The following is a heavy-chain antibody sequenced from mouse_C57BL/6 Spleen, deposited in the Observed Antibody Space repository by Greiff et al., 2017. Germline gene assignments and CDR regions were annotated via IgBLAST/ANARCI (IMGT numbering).Heavy chain of an antibody. V-gene: IGHV10-1*01. CDR2: IRSKSNKYAT. Sequence: EVQLVESGGGLVQPKGSLKLSCAASGFSFNTYAMNWVRQAPGKGLEWVARIRSKSNKYATYYADSVKDRFTISRDDSESMLYLQMNNLKTEDTAMYYCVRHGYYAMDYWGQGTSVTVSS. CDR3: VRHGYYAMDY. CDR1: GFSFNTYA. J-gene: IGHJ4*01.